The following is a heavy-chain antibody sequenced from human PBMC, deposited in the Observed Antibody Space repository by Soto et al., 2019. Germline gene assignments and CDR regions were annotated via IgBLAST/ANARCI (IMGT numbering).Heavy chain of an antibody. CDR3: AREGLYDYVWGSYRFRYFDY. CDR1: GGSISSGGYY. V-gene: IGHV4-31*03. J-gene: IGHJ4*02. CDR2: IYYSGST. Sequence: PSETLSLTCTVSGGSISSGGYYWSWIRQHPGKGLEWIGYIYYSGSTYYNPSLKSRVTISVDTSKNQFSLKLSSVTAADTAVYYCAREGLYDYVWGSYRFRYFDYWGQGTLVTVSS. D-gene: IGHD3-16*02.